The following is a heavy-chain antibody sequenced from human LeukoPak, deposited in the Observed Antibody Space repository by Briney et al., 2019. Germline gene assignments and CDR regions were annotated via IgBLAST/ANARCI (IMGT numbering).Heavy chain of an antibody. J-gene: IGHJ2*01. V-gene: IGHV4-59*01. CDR2: IYYSGST. Sequence: SETLSLTCTVSGGSISTNYWSWIRQPPGKGLEWIGYIYYSGSTNYTPSLKSRVTISVDTSKNHFSLNLRSVTAADTAVYYCARSGNIAVAPWYFDLWGRGTLVTVSS. D-gene: IGHD6-19*01. CDR3: ARSGNIAVAPWYFDL. CDR1: GGSISTNY.